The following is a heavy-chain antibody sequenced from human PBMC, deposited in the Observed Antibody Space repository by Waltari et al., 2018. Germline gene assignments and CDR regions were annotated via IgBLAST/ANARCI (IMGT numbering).Heavy chain of an antibody. CDR3: ARATKGDPVYFDD. V-gene: IGHV4-59*01. D-gene: IGHD2-21*01. Sequence: QVQLQESGPGLVKPSETLSLTCTVSGGSISSYYWSCIRQPPGKGLEWIGYIYYSGSTNSNHSLKSRVTISVDTSKNQFSLKLSSVTAADTAVYYCARATKGDPVYFDDWGQGTLVTVSS. J-gene: IGHJ4*02. CDR2: IYYSGST. CDR1: GGSISSYY.